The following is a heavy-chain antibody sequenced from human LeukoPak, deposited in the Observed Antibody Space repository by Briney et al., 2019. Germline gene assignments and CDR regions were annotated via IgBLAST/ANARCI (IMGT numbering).Heavy chain of an antibody. Sequence: GGSLRLSCAASGFTFSSYAMHWVRQAPCKGLEWGAVISYDGSNKYYADSVKGRFTISRDNSKNTLDLQMNSLRAEDTAVYYCARSPPGAIFGVVPRYWGQGTLVTVSS. J-gene: IGHJ4*02. CDR3: ARSPPGAIFGVVPRY. V-gene: IGHV3-30*04. D-gene: IGHD3-3*01. CDR2: ISYDGSNK. CDR1: GFTFSSYA.